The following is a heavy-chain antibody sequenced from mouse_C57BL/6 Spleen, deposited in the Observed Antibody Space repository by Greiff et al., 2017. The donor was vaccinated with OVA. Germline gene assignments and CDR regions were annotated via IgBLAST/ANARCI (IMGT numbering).Heavy chain of an antibody. Sequence: EVQGVESGGGLVQPKGSLKLSCAASGFSFNTYAMNWVRQAPGKGLEWVSRIRSKSNNYATYYADSVKDRFTISRDDSESMLYLQMNNLKTEDTAMYYCVRSTTFAYWGQGTLVTVSA. CDR3: VRSTTFAY. CDR2: IRSKSNNYAT. V-gene: IGHV10-1*01. CDR1: GFSFNTYA. D-gene: IGHD2-1*01. J-gene: IGHJ3*01.